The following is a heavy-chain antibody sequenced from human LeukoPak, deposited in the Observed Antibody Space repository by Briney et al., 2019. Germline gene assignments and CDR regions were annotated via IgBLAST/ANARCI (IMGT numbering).Heavy chain of an antibody. CDR1: GFTFSSYS. CDR3: ARDREVVGIAVAGTIFDY. J-gene: IGHJ4*02. V-gene: IGHV3-21*01. CDR2: ISSSSSYI. Sequence: KPGGSLRLSCAASGFTFSSYSMNWVRQAPGKGLEWDSSISSSSSYIYYADSVKGRFTISRDNAKNSLYLQMNSLRAEDTAVYYCARDREVVGIAVAGTIFDYWGQGTLVTVSS. D-gene: IGHD6-19*01.